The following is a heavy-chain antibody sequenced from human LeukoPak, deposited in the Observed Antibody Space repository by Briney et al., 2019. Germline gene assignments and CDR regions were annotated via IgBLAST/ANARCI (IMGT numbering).Heavy chain of an antibody. V-gene: IGHV3-23*01. CDR1: GFTFSDHT. D-gene: IGHD3/OR15-3a*01. CDR3: AREGDWSYYFGMDA. J-gene: IGHJ6*02. CDR2: IFGSGSNT. Sequence: GGSLRLSCAASGFTFSDHTMTWVRQTPGKGLEWVSGIFGSGSNTYYADSVKGRFTISRDNSKNTVYLQMNSLRADDTAVYYCAREGDWSYYFGMDAWGQGTTVSVSS.